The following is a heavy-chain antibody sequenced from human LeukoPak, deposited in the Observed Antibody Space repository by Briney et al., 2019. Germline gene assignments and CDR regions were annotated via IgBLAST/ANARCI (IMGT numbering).Heavy chain of an antibody. Sequence: GESLKISCKGSGYSFSSYWIAWVRQMPGKGLEWMGIIYPGDSDTRYSPSFQGQVTISADKSISTAYLQWSSLKASDTAMYYCARHRGYSYGLSGWFDPWGQGTLVTVSS. CDR1: GYSFSSYW. CDR3: ARHRGYSYGLSGWFDP. V-gene: IGHV5-51*01. D-gene: IGHD5-18*01. J-gene: IGHJ5*02. CDR2: IYPGDSDT.